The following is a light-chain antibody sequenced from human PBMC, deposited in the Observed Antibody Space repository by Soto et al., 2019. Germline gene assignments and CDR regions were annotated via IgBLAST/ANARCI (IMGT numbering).Light chain of an antibody. CDR3: QQYGNSRWT. CDR2: GAS. V-gene: IGKV3-20*01. CDR1: QSVSSTY. J-gene: IGKJ1*01. Sequence: EIVLTQSPGTLSLSPGERATLSCRASQSVSSTYLAWYQQKPGQAPRLLIYGASSRATGIPDRFSGSGSETDFTLTISRLEPEDLAAYYCQQYGNSRWTFGQGTKVEIK.